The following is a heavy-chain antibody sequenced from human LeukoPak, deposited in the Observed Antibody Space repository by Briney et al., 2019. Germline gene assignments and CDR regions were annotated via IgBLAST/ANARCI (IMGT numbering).Heavy chain of an antibody. CDR2: VYTSGST. CDR3: ARGYVLLLAVAGYYFDY. V-gene: IGHV4-61*02. CDR1: GGSINSGTYY. Sequence: SETLSLTCTVSGGSINSGTYYWSWIRQPAGKGLEWIGRVYTSGSTNYNPSLRSRVTISLDTSKNQVSLKLSSVTAADTAVYYCARGYVLLLAVAGYYFDYWGPGTLVTVSS. D-gene: IGHD6-13*01. J-gene: IGHJ4*02.